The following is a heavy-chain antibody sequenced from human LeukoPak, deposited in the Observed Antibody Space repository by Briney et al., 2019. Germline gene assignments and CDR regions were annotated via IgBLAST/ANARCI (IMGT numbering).Heavy chain of an antibody. CDR3: AKVLPGYSYGNFDY. Sequence: GGSLRLSCAASGFTVSSNYMSWVRQAPGKGLEWVSVIYSGGSTYYADSVKGRFTISRDNSKNTLYLQMNSLRAEDTAVYYCAKVLPGYSYGNFDYWGQGTLVTVSS. J-gene: IGHJ4*02. D-gene: IGHD5-18*01. CDR2: IYSGGST. V-gene: IGHV3-53*01. CDR1: GFTVSSNY.